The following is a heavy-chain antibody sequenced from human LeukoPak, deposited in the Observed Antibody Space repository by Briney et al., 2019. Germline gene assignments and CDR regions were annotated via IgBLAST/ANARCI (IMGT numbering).Heavy chain of an antibody. CDR2: ISAYNGNT. D-gene: IGHD2-2*01. J-gene: IGHJ3*02. CDR3: ARDIVVVPAATSEGGAFDI. CDR1: GYTFTSYG. V-gene: IGHV1-18*01. Sequence: GASVKVSCKASGYTFTSYGISWVRQAPGQGLEWMGWISAYNGNTNYAQKLQGRVTMTTDTSTSTAYMELRSLRSDDTAVYYCARDIVVVPAATSEGGAFDIWGQGTMVTVSS.